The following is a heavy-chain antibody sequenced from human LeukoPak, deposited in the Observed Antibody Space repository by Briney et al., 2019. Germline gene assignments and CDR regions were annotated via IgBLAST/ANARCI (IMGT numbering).Heavy chain of an antibody. Sequence: SETLSLTCDVYGGSFSGYYWSWIRQPPGKGLEWIGEINHSGSTNYNPSLKSRVTISVDTSKNRFSLKLSSVTAADTAVYYCARLYYYDTSGQAYWGQGTLVTVSS. V-gene: IGHV4-34*01. CDR3: ARLYYYDTSGQAY. CDR2: INHSGST. CDR1: GGSFSGYY. D-gene: IGHD3-22*01. J-gene: IGHJ4*02.